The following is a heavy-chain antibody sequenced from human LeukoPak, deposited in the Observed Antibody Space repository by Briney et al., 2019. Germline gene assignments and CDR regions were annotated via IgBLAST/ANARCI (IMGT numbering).Heavy chain of an antibody. CDR3: ARLSLLYSSGWLNWIDP. CDR2: IYYSGTT. J-gene: IGHJ5*02. D-gene: IGHD6-19*01. V-gene: IGHV4-39*07. CDR1: GGSISSSNYY. Sequence: SETLSLTCTVAGGSISSSNYYWGWIRQPPGKGLEWIGSIYYSGTTYYNPSLKSRVTISVDTSKNQFSLKLSSVTAADTAVYYCARLSLLYSSGWLNWIDPWGQGTLVTVSS.